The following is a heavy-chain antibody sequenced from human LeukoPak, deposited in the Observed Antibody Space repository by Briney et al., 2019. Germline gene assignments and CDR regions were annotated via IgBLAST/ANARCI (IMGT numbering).Heavy chain of an antibody. J-gene: IGHJ4*02. CDR1: GFTFDDYG. CDR3: ARHRWDGRIVGATLPDY. D-gene: IGHD1-26*01. CDR2: INWNGGST. V-gene: IGHV3-20*04. Sequence: GGSLRLSCAASGFTFDDYGMSWVRQAPGKGLEWVSGINWNGGSTGYADSVKGRFTISRDNAKNSLYLQMNSLRAEDTALYYCARHRWDGRIVGATLPDYWGQGTLVTVSS.